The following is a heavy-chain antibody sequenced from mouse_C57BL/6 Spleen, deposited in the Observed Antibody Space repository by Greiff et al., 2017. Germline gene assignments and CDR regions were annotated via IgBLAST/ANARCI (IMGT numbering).Heavy chain of an antibody. CDR2: IDPEDGET. D-gene: IGHD1-1*01. Sequence: VQLQQSGAELVKPGASVKLSCTASGFNIKDYYMHWVKQRTEQGLEWIGRIDPEDGETKYAPTFQGKATITADTSSNTAYLQLSSLTSEDTAVYYCARVHGSSYGYWYFDVWGTGTTVTVSS. V-gene: IGHV14-2*01. CDR1: GFNIKDYY. CDR3: ARVHGSSYGYWYFDV. J-gene: IGHJ1*03.